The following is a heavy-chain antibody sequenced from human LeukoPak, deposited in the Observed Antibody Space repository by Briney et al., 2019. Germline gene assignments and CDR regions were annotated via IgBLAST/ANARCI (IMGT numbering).Heavy chain of an antibody. CDR2: IYYSGST. Sequence: PSETLSLTCTVSGGSISSYYWSWIRQPPGKGLEWIGYIYYSGSTNYNPSLKSRVTTSVDTSKNQFSLKLSSVTAADTAEYYCARDKADGYRAFDYWGQGTLVTVSS. J-gene: IGHJ4*02. CDR1: GGSISSYY. D-gene: IGHD5-24*01. CDR3: ARDKADGYRAFDY. V-gene: IGHV4-59*01.